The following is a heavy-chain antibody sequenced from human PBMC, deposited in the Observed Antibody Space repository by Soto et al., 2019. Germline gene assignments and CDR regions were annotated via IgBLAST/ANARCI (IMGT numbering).Heavy chain of an antibody. CDR1: GGTFSSYA. D-gene: IGHD3-3*01. CDR3: ASALITIFGVVIIDDYYGMDV. V-gene: IGHV1-69*13. Sequence: ASVKVSCKASGGTFSSYAISWVRQAPGQGLEWMGGIIPIFGTANYAQKFQGRVTITADESTSTAYMELSSLRSEDTAVYYCASALITIFGVVIIDDYYGMDVWGQGTTVTVSS. J-gene: IGHJ6*02. CDR2: IIPIFGTA.